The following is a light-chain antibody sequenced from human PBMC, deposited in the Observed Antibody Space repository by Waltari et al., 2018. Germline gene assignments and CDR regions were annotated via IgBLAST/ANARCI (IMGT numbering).Light chain of an antibody. J-gene: IGLJ1*01. V-gene: IGLV2-14*01. CDR2: EVT. CDR3: SSYSSSTSLCV. CDR1: SSDIGNFNS. Sequence: QSALTQPASVSGSPGQSITISCTGTSSDIGNFNSVSWYQQHPGKAPKLMIFEVTNRPSGISNRFSGSKSDNTAFLTNSGLQAEDEADYYCSSYSSSTSLCVFGTGTKVTVL.